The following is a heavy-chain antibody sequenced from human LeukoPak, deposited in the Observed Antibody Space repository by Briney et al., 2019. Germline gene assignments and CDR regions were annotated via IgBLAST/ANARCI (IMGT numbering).Heavy chain of an antibody. D-gene: IGHD1-14*01. CDR2: ISSSSSYI. Sequence: GGSLRLSCAASGFTFSSYNMNWVRQAPGKGLEWVSSISSSSSYIYYADSVKGRFTISRDNAKNSLYLQMNSLRAEDTAVYYCAKPAKTDYADYWGQGTLVTVSS. J-gene: IGHJ4*02. CDR1: GFTFSSYN. V-gene: IGHV3-21*04. CDR3: AKPAKTDYADY.